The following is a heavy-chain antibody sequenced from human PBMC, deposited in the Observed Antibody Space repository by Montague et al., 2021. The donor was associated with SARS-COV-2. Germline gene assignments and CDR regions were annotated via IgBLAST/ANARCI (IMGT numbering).Heavy chain of an antibody. V-gene: IGHV4-39*07. Sequence: SETLSLTCTVSGGSISSSSYYWGWIRQAPGKGLEWIGSIYYSGSTYYNPSLKSRGTITVDTSKNQFSLKLSSVTAADTAVYYCARDPSRQPLLYPIGDYYYGMDVWGQGTTVTVSS. CDR2: IYYSGST. CDR1: GGSISSSSYY. J-gene: IGHJ6*02. D-gene: IGHD2-2*02. CDR3: ARDPSRQPLLYPIGDYYYGMDV.